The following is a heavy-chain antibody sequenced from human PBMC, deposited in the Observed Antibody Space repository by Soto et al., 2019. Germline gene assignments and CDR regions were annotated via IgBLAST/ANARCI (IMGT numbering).Heavy chain of an antibody. J-gene: IGHJ6*02. D-gene: IGHD2-2*01. CDR3: ATGQHCSSTSCYFYYYGMDV. CDR2: ISYDGSNK. V-gene: IGHV3-30*03. Sequence: QVQLVESGGGVVQPGRSLRLSCAASGFIFNTYDMHWVRQAPGKGLEWVAVISYDGSNKYYADSVKGRLTISRDNSKKMLYLQMNSLRPEDMAVYYCATGQHCSSTSCYFYYYGMDVWGQGTKVAVSS. CDR1: GFIFNTYD.